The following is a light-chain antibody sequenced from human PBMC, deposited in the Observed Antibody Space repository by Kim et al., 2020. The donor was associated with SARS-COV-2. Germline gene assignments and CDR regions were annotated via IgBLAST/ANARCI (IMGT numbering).Light chain of an antibody. Sequence: APRERATLSCRASQSVSSSYLAWYQQKPGQAPRLLIYGASSRATGIPDRFSGSGSGTDFTLTISRLEPEDFAVYYCQHYGSSPRTFGQGTKVDIK. CDR2: GAS. V-gene: IGKV3-20*01. CDR1: QSVSSSY. CDR3: QHYGSSPRT. J-gene: IGKJ1*01.